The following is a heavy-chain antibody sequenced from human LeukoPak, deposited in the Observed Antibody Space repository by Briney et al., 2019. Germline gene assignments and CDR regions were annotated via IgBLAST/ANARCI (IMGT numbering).Heavy chain of an antibody. CDR1: GFTFSSYW. D-gene: IGHD2-15*01. Sequence: GGSLRLSCAASGFTFSSYWMSWVRQAPGKGLEWVANINQDGSEKYYVDSVKGRFTISRDNAKNSLCLQMTSLRAEDTAVYYCATAWGYCSGGSCYPHYFDYWGQGTLVTVSS. J-gene: IGHJ4*02. CDR3: ATAWGYCSGGSCYPHYFDY. CDR2: INQDGSEK. V-gene: IGHV3-7*01.